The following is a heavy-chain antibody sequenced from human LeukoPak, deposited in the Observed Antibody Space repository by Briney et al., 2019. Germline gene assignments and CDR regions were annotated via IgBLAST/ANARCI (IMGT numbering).Heavy chain of an antibody. CDR1: GFTFSSYS. V-gene: IGHV3-21*01. CDR2: ISSSSSYI. J-gene: IGHJ4*02. D-gene: IGHD3-22*01. Sequence: GGLRLSCAASGFTFSSYSMNWVRQAPRKGLEWVSSISSSSSYIYYADSVKGRFTISRDNAKNSLYLQMNSLRAEDTAVYYCARDRGYDSSGYEFDYWGQGTLVTVSS. CDR3: ARDRGYDSSGYEFDY.